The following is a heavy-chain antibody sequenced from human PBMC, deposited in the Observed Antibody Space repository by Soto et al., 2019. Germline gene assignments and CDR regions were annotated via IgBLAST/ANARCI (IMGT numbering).Heavy chain of an antibody. D-gene: IGHD6-6*01. J-gene: IGHJ5*02. CDR1: GFTFSRYD. V-gene: IGHV3-13*04. CDR2: IGTSGDT. Sequence: EVQVVESGGGLVQPGGSLRLSCAASGFTFSRYDRPWVRQATGRGLEWVSGIGTSGDTYYAGSVKGRFTISRENAKNSVYLQMNSLRAGDTAVYYCARGALGFDPWGQGTLVAVSS. CDR3: ARGALGFDP.